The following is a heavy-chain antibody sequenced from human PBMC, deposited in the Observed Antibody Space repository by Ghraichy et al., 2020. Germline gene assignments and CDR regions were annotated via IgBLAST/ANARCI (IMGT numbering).Heavy chain of an antibody. CDR3: HGYSSVLDY. CDR2: ISSDGGST. J-gene: IGHJ4*03. CDR1: GFTFSNYA. V-gene: IGHV3-64D*06. Sequence: GGSLRLSCSDSGFTFSNYAMHWVRQAPGKGLEYVSAISSDGGSTYYADSVKGRFTVSRDNSKNTLYLQMSSLRAEDTAVYYCHGYSSVLDYWGQGTTVTVSS. D-gene: IGHD6-19*01.